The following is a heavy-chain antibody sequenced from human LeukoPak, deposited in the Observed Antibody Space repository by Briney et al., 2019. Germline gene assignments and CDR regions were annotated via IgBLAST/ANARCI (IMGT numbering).Heavy chain of an antibody. D-gene: IGHD6-19*01. V-gene: IGHV5-51*01. Sequence: GESLKISCKGSGYSFTSYWIGWVRQMPGKGLEWMGIIYPGDSDTRYSPSFQGQVTISADTSISTAYMELSRLRSDDTAVYYCARKGLSSGWPYYYYYYMDVWGKGTTVTISS. J-gene: IGHJ6*03. CDR2: IYPGDSDT. CDR3: ARKGLSSGWPYYYYYYMDV. CDR1: GYSFTSYW.